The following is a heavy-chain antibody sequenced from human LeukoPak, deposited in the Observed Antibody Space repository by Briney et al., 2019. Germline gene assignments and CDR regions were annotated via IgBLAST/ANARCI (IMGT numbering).Heavy chain of an antibody. V-gene: IGHV4-4*07. J-gene: IGHJ3*02. Sequence: PSETLSLTCTASGGSISSYYWSWIRQPAGKGLEWIGRIYTSGSTNYNPSLKSRVTMSVDTSKNQFSLKLSSVTAADTAVYYCARDQEQQLVHAFDIWGQGTMVTVSS. CDR2: IYTSGST. CDR1: GGSISSYY. CDR3: ARDQEQQLVHAFDI. D-gene: IGHD6-13*01.